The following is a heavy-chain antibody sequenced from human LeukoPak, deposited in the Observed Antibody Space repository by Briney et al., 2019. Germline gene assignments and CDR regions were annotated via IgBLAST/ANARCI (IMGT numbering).Heavy chain of an antibody. CDR3: ARDWGIEGHAFDI. V-gene: IGHV3-48*04. Sequence: SCKASGGTFSSYSMNWVRQAPGKGLEWVSYISSSSSTIYYADSVKGRFTISRDNAKNSLYLQMNSLRAEDTAVYYCARDWGIEGHAFDIWGQGTMVTVSS. CDR2: ISSSSSTI. J-gene: IGHJ3*02. D-gene: IGHD7-27*01. CDR1: GGTFSSYS.